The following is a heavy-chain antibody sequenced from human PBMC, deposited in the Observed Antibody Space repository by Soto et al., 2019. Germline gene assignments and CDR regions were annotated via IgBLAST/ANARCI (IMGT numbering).Heavy chain of an antibody. D-gene: IGHD5-12*01. V-gene: IGHV4-61*01. J-gene: IGHJ4*02. CDR3: ARADIVNTGFFDY. Sequence: LSLTCTVSGGSVSSGSYYWSWIRQPPGKGLEWIGHIDNSGSTKYNPSLKSRVTISADTSKNNFSLNLSSVTAADTAVFYCARADIVNTGFFDYWGQGTLVTVSS. CDR1: GGSVSSGSYY. CDR2: IDNSGST.